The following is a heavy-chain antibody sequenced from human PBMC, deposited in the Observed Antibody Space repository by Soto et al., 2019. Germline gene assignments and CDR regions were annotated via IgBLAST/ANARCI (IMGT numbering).Heavy chain of an antibody. Sequence: ASVKVSCKVSGYTLTELSMHWVRQAPGKGLEWMGGFDPEDGETIYAQKFQGRVTMTEDTSTDTAYMELSSLRSEDTAVYYCATDPIVGATTYRKGYWGQGTLVTVSS. CDR2: FDPEDGET. CDR1: GYTLTELS. J-gene: IGHJ4*02. CDR3: ATDPIVGATTYRKGY. D-gene: IGHD1-26*01. V-gene: IGHV1-24*01.